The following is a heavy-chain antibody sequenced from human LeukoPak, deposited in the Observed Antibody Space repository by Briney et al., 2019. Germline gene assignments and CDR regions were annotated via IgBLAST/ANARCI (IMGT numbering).Heavy chain of an antibody. Sequence: SETLSLTCTVPGYSISSGYYWGWIRQPPGKGLEWIASIYQSGSTNYNPSLKSRVTISIDTSNNQFSLKLSSVTAADTAVYYCARDWGYCINGVCYAFDYWGQGTLVTVSS. CDR2: IYQSGST. V-gene: IGHV4-38-2*02. CDR1: GYSISSGYY. CDR3: ARDWGYCINGVCYAFDY. J-gene: IGHJ4*02. D-gene: IGHD2-8*01.